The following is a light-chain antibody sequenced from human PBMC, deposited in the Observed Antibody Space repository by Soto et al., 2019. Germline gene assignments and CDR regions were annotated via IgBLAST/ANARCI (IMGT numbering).Light chain of an antibody. CDR2: DVS. V-gene: IGLV2-14*03. CDR3: SSYTSSSTLV. CDR1: SSDVGGYNY. Sequence: QSVLTQPASVSGSPGQSITISCTGTSSDVGGYNYVSWYQQHPGKAPKLIIYDVSNRSAGVSNRFSGSKSGHTASLTISGLQAEDEADYYCSSYTSSSTLVFGGGTKLTVL. J-gene: IGLJ2*01.